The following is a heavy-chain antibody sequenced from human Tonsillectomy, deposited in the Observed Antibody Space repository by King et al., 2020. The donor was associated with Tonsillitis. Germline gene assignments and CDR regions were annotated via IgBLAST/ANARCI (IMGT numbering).Heavy chain of an antibody. CDR1: GGTLTTYA. Sequence: QLVQSGAEVKKPGSSVKVSCKASGGTLTTYAVSWVRQAPGRGLEWMGRIIPLLDKTTFSQRFQGGLTLTADTSATTSYMELSSLNSDDTAVYYCATHSGESSGWYSYFDSWGQGTLVTVSS. CDR2: IIPLLDKT. CDR3: ATHSGESSGWYSYFDS. D-gene: IGHD6-19*01. J-gene: IGHJ4*02. V-gene: IGHV1-69*09.